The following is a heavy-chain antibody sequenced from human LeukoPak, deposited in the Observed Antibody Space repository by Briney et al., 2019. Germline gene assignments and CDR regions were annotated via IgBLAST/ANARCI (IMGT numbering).Heavy chain of an antibody. CDR2: INPNSGGT. D-gene: IGHD4-17*01. Sequence: ASVKVSCKASGYTFTGYYMHWVRQAPGQGLEWMGWINPNSGGTNYAQKFQGRVTMTRDTSISTAYMELSSLRSEDTAVYYCARENGAYGDYDSDYWGQGTLVTVSS. V-gene: IGHV1-2*02. J-gene: IGHJ4*02. CDR1: GYTFTGYY. CDR3: ARENGAYGDYDSDY.